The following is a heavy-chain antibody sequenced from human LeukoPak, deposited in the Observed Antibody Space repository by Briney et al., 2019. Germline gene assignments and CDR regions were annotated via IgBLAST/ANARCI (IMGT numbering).Heavy chain of an antibody. V-gene: IGHV3-73*01. CDR2: IRSKANSYAT. Sequence: GGSLRLSCAASGFTFSGSAMHWVRQASGKGLEWVGRIRSKANSYATAYAASVKGRFTISRDDSKNTAYLQMNSLRAEDTAVYYCAKDYSRSDDSGAEKDLPFDYWGQGTLVTVSS. D-gene: IGHD3-10*01. CDR1: GFTFSGSA. CDR3: AKDYSRSDDSGAEKDLPFDY. J-gene: IGHJ4*02.